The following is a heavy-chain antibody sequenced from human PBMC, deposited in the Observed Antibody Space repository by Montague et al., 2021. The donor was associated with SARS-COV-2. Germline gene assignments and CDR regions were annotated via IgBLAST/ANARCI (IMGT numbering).Heavy chain of an antibody. J-gene: IGHJ4*02. CDR1: GFSLNTSGMC. V-gene: IGHV2-70*01. CDR2: IDWDEEQ. CDR3: ARSYGDYRDSYFDY. Sequence: PPLVKPTQTLTLTCTFSGFSLNTSGMCVSWIRQPPGKALEWLALIDWDEEQYYSTSLKTRLTISKYTSKNQVVLTLTNMDPIDTATYYCARSYGDYRDSYFDYWGQGTLVTVSS. D-gene: IGHD4-17*01.